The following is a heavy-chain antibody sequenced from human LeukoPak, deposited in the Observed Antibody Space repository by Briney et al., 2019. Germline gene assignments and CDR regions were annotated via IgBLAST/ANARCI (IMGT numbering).Heavy chain of an antibody. CDR2: INPNSGGT. Sequence: GASVKVSCKASGYTFTGYCMHWVRQAPGQGLEWMGWINPNSGGTNYAQKFQGWVTMIRDTSISTAYMELSRLRSDDTAVYYCARSLTTVRDFDIWGQGTMVTVSS. J-gene: IGHJ3*02. D-gene: IGHD4-17*01. V-gene: IGHV1-2*04. CDR1: GYTFTGYC. CDR3: ARSLTTVRDFDI.